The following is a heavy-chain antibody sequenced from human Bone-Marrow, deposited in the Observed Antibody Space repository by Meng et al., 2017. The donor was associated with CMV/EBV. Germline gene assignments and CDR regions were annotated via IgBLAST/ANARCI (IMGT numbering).Heavy chain of an antibody. CDR2: IYSGGST. V-gene: IGHV3-53*01. D-gene: IGHD6-13*01. CDR3: ARVAVAAPWYYYYGMDV. Sequence: GGSLRLSCAASGFTVSSNYMSWVRQAPGKGLEWVSVIYSGGSTYYADSAKGRFTISRDNSKNTLYLQMNSLRAEDTAVYYCARVAVAAPWYYYYGMDVWGQGTTVTVSS. J-gene: IGHJ6*02. CDR1: GFTVSSNY.